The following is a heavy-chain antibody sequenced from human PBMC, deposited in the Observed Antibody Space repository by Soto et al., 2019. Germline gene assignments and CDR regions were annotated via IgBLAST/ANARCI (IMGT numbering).Heavy chain of an antibody. CDR3: ARGVFPFDS. CDR1: GGSISSSSYY. J-gene: IGHJ4*02. Sequence: PSETLSLTCTVSGGSISSSSYYWGWIRQPPGKGLEWIGSIYYSGSTNYNPSLKSRVTISVDTSKNQFSLKLSSVTAADTAVYYCARGVFPFDSWGLGTLVTVSS. CDR2: IYYSGST. V-gene: IGHV4-39*07. D-gene: IGHD3-10*02.